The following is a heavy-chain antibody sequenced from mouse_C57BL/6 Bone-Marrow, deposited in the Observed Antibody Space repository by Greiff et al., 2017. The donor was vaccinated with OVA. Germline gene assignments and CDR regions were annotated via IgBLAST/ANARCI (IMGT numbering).Heavy chain of an antibody. CDR1: GYTFTSYW. CDR2: IDPSDSYT. D-gene: IGHD2-4*01. Sequence: VQLQQPGAELVMPGASVKLSCKASGYTFTSYWMHWVKQRPGQGLEWIGEIDPSDSYTNYNQKFKGKSTLTVDKSSSTAYMQLSSLTSEVSAVYYCARADYEFAYWGQGTLVTVSA. V-gene: IGHV1-69*01. J-gene: IGHJ3*01. CDR3: ARADYEFAY.